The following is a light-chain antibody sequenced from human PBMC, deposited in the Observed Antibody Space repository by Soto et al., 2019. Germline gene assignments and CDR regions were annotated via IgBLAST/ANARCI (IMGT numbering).Light chain of an antibody. CDR1: QTVSFSSNNKNY. CDR2: WAS. CDR3: QQYYSTPLT. V-gene: IGKV4-1*01. Sequence: DIAMTQSPDFLAVSLGERATIICKSSQTVSFSSNNKNYVAWYQQEPGQPPKLLIYWASIRDSGVPDRFSGSGSGTDFTLTISSLQAEDVAVYYCQQYYSTPLTFGGGTKV. J-gene: IGKJ4*01.